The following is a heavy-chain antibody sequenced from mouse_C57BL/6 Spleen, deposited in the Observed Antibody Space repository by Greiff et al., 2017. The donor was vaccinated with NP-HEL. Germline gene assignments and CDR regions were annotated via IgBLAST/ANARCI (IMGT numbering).Heavy chain of an antibody. Sequence: EVQRVESGGGLVQPGGSLSLSCAASGFTFTDYYMSWVRQPPGKALEWLGFIRNKANGYTTEYSASVKGRFTISRDNSQSILYLQMNALRAEDSATYYCARYMGYYGYDGEWYFDVWGTGTTVTVSS. J-gene: IGHJ1*03. CDR2: IRNKANGYTT. CDR3: ARYMGYYGYDGEWYFDV. V-gene: IGHV7-3*01. CDR1: GFTFTDYY. D-gene: IGHD2-2*01.